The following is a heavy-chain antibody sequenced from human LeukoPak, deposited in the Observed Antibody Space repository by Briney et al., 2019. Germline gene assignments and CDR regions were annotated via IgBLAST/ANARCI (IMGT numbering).Heavy chain of an antibody. CDR2: ISGSGGST. V-gene: IGHV3-23*01. CDR3: SKGSRAAGYYFDY. Sequence: GGSLRLSCAASGFTFSNYAMSWVRQAPGKGLERVTGISGSGGSTYYADSVKGRFTISRDNSKNTLYLQMNSLRAEDTAVYYCSKGSRAAGYYFDYWGQGTLVTVSS. J-gene: IGHJ4*02. CDR1: GFTFSNYA. D-gene: IGHD6-25*01.